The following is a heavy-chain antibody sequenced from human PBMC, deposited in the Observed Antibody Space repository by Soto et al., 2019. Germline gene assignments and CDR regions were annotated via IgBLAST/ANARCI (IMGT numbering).Heavy chain of an antibody. CDR1: GYTFTSYY. J-gene: IGHJ5*02. V-gene: IGHV1-46*03. CDR2: INPSGGST. Sequence: ASVKVSCKASGYTFTSYYMHWVRQAPGQGLEWMGIINPSGGSTSYAQKFQGRVTMTRDTSTSTVYMELSSLRSEDTAVYYCASSAVATIRFDPWGQGTLVTVSS. CDR3: ASSAVATIRFDP. D-gene: IGHD5-12*01.